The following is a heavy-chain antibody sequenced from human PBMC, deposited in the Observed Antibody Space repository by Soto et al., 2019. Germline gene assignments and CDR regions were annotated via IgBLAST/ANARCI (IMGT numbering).Heavy chain of an antibody. V-gene: IGHV4-30-2*01. CDR2: IYHSGST. CDR1: GGSISSGGYS. Sequence: QLQLQESGSGLVKPSQTLSLTCAVSGGSISSGGYSWSWIRQPPGKGLEWIGYIYHSGSTYYNPSLKVRATISVDRSQNQFSLKRSSVTAADTAVYSCAAGGGLPRYYWGQGTLVTVSS. J-gene: IGHJ4*02. D-gene: IGHD5-12*01. CDR3: AAGGGLPRYY.